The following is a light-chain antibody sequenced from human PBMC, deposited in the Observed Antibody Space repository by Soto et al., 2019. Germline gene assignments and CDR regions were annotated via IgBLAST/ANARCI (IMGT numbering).Light chain of an antibody. J-gene: IGLJ1*01. CDR2: NNK. CDR1: SSNIGSNT. CDR3: AAWDDSLNGLV. Sequence: QSVLTQPPSASGTAGQRVTISCSGRSSNIGSNTVNWYQQLPGTAPKLLIYNNKQRPSGVPDRFSGSKSGTSASLAISGLQSEDEADYYCAAWDDSLNGLVFGTGTKVTVL. V-gene: IGLV1-44*01.